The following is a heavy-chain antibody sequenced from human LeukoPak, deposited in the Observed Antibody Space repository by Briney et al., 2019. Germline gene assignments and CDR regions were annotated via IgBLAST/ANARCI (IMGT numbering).Heavy chain of an antibody. V-gene: IGHV3-49*04. D-gene: IGHD2-15*01. J-gene: IGHJ4*02. CDR2: IRAKAYGGTT. CDR1: GFTFGDFP. Sequence: GGSLRLSCAGSGFTFGDFPLTWVRQAPGKGLEWVGYIRAKAYGGTTEYAASVKGRFTISRDDSERIAYLQMNSPQTEDTGIYYCTRGSGRFEYWGQGALVTVSS. CDR3: TRGSGRFEY.